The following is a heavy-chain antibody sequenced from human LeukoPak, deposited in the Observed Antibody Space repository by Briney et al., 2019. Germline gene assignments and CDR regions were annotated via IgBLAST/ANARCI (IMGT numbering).Heavy chain of an antibody. Sequence: GGSLRLSCAASGFTFSSYGMHWVRQAPGKGREWVAVISYDGSNKYYADSVKGRFTISRDNSKNTLYLQMNRLRAQDTDVYYCAKDRTHYGSGRYLFDYWGQGPLVTVSS. CDR3: AKDRTHYGSGRYLFDY. CDR2: ISYDGSNK. J-gene: IGHJ4*02. D-gene: IGHD3-10*01. V-gene: IGHV3-30*18. CDR1: GFTFSSYG.